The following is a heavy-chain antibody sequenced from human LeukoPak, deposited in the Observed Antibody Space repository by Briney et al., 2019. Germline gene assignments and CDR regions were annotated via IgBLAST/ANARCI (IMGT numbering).Heavy chain of an antibody. J-gene: IGHJ4*02. CDR3: ARDRNGYNQPADY. Sequence: PGGSLRLSCAASGFTFSSYAMNWVRQAPGRGLEWVSAISGSGTKTYYADSVKGRFSISRDNSRNALYLQMNSLRAEDTALYFCARDRNGYNQPADYWGQGTLVTVSS. V-gene: IGHV3-23*01. CDR1: GFTFSSYA. D-gene: IGHD5-18*01. CDR2: ISGSGTKT.